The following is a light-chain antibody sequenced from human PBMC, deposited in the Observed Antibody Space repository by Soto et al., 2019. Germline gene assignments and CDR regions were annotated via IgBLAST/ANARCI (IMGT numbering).Light chain of an antibody. J-gene: IGKJ2*01. CDR3: QQSYSTLHYT. Sequence: DIQMTQSPSSLSASVGDRVTITCRASQSISSYLNWYQQKPGKAPKLLIYAASSLQSGVPSRFSGSGSGTDFTLTISSLQPEDFANYYCQQSYSTLHYTFRQGTKVDIK. CDR1: QSISSY. V-gene: IGKV1-39*01. CDR2: AAS.